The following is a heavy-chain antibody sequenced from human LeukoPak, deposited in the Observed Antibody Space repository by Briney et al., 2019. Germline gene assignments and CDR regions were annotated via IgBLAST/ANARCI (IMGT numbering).Heavy chain of an antibody. J-gene: IGHJ6*02. CDR3: ARADIVVVPAEYYYYYGMDV. Sequence: ASVKVSCKASGYTFTGYYMHWVRQAPGQGLEWMGWINPNSGGTNYAQKFQGRVTMTRDTSISTAYRELSRLRSDDTAVYYCARADIVVVPAEYYYYYGMDVWGQGTTVTVSS. CDR2: INPNSGGT. D-gene: IGHD2-2*01. V-gene: IGHV1-2*02. CDR1: GYTFTGYY.